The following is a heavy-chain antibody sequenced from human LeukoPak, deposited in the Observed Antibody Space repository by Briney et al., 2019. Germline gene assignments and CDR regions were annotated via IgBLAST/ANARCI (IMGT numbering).Heavy chain of an antibody. CDR2: IRGSGSHI. CDR3: ARARVRVNADWGYFDH. D-gene: IGHD3/OR15-3a*01. V-gene: IGHV3-11*01. Sequence: PGGSLRLSCAASAFIFSDYYMSWIRQAPGKGREWVSYIRGSGSHIYYADSVKGRFTISRDNAKNSLYLQMDSLRAEDTAVYYCARARVRVNADWGYFDHWGQGTLVTVSS. J-gene: IGHJ4*02. CDR1: AFIFSDYY.